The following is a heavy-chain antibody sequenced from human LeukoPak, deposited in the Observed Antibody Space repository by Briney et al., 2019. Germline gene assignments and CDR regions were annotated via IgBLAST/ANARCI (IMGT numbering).Heavy chain of an antibody. Sequence: SETLSLTCTVSGYSISRGYSWGWIRQPPGKGLEWIGNIYHSGSTNYSPSLKSRVTISVDTSKNQFSLKLSSVTAADTAVYYCAREGPSPLVVVIHYFDYWGQGTLVTVSS. CDR3: AREGPSPLVVVIHYFDY. CDR2: IYHSGST. D-gene: IGHD3-22*01. J-gene: IGHJ4*02. CDR1: GYSISRGYS. V-gene: IGHV4-38-2*02.